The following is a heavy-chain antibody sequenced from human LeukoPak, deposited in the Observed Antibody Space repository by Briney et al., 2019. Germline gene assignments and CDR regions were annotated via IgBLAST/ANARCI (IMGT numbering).Heavy chain of an antibody. CDR3: ARVVTYYYDSSGYRDAFDI. CDR1: GGSISSGSYY. D-gene: IGHD3-22*01. CDR2: IYTSGST. V-gene: IGHV4-61*02. Sequence: NPSQTLSLTCTVSGGSISSGSYYWSWIRQPAGKGLEWIGRIYTSGSTNYNPSLKSRVTISADTSKNQFSLKLSSVTAADTAVYYCARVVTYYYDSSGYRDAFDIWGQGTMVTVSS. J-gene: IGHJ3*02.